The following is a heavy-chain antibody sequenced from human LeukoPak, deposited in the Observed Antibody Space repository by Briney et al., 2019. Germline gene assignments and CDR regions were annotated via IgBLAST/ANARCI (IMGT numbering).Heavy chain of an antibody. V-gene: IGHV4-34*01. D-gene: IGHD3-10*01. J-gene: IGHJ4*02. CDR2: IHHSGSA. CDR1: GGSISGYY. Sequence: PSETLSLTCAVHGGSISGYYWSWIRQPPGKGLEWIAEIHHSGSANYNPSLKSRVTISIDTSKNQFSLKLSSVTAADTAVYYCARSDYGSGNYYWSLDYWGQGTLVTVSS. CDR3: ARSDYGSGNYYWSLDY.